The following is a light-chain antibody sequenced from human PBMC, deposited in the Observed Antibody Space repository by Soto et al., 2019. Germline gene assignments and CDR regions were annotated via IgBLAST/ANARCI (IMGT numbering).Light chain of an antibody. CDR2: AAS. Sequence: DIQLTQSPSSLSASVGDRVTITCRASQTIGTYLNWYQHKPGKAPKVXTYAASYLQSGVPSRFSGSGSGADFTLTISSLQPEDFETYYCQQNFNFPRTFGQGTQV. V-gene: IGKV1-39*01. J-gene: IGKJ1*01. CDR1: QTIGTY. CDR3: QQNFNFPRT.